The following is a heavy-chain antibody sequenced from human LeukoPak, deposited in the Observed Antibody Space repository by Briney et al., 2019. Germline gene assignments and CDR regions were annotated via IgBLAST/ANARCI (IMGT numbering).Heavy chain of an antibody. CDR1: GGSISSYY. D-gene: IGHD1-26*01. Sequence: SETLSLTCTVSGGSISSYYWSWIRQPPGKGLEWIGCIYYSGSTNYNPSLKSRVTISVDTSKNQFSLKLSSVTAADTAVYYCARESRYSGSYDYWGQGTLVTVSS. V-gene: IGHV4-59*01. J-gene: IGHJ4*02. CDR2: IYYSGST. CDR3: ARESRYSGSYDY.